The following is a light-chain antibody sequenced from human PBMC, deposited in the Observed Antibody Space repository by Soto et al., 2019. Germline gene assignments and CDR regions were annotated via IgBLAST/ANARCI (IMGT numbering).Light chain of an antibody. CDR3: QHYNSDPWT. J-gene: IGKJ1*01. Sequence: DIEMTQSPSTLSASVGDRVTITCRASQTIRRWLAWYQQGPGKAPKVLIYDASTLESGVPARFSGSGSETEFTLNISSLQPEDSATYYCQHYNSDPWTFGQGTKVDIK. V-gene: IGKV1-5*01. CDR1: QTIRRW. CDR2: DAS.